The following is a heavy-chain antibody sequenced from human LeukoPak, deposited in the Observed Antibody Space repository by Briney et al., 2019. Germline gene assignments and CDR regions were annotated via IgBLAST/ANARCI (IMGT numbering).Heavy chain of an antibody. CDR3: ASGGHFDY. CDR2: ISYDGSNK. J-gene: IGHJ4*02. CDR1: GFTFSSYG. Sequence: GGSLRLSCAASGFTFSSYGMHWVRQAPGKGLEWVAVISYDGSNKYYADSVKGRFTISRDNSKNTLYLQMSSLRAEDTAVYYCASGGHFDYWGQGTLVTVSS. V-gene: IGHV3-30*03.